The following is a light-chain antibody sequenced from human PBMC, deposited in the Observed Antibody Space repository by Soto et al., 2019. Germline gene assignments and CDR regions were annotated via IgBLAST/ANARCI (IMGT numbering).Light chain of an antibody. CDR1: QSISSY. Sequence: DLQMTQSPSSLSASVGDRVTITCRASQSISSYLNWYQQKPGKAPKLLIYAASSLQSGVPSRFSGSGSGTDFTLTISSLQPEDFATYYCQRSYSTPLTFGQGTKVEIK. CDR3: QRSYSTPLT. J-gene: IGKJ1*01. CDR2: AAS. V-gene: IGKV1-39*01.